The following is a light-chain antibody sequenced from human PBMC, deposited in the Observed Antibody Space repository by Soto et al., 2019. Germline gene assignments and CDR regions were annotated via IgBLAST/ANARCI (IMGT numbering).Light chain of an antibody. CDR3: QQYYSSPWT. V-gene: IGKV4-1*01. J-gene: IGKJ1*01. CDR1: QSVLYSSNNKNY. Sequence: DIVMTQSPDSLAVSLGERATINCKSGQSVLYSSNNKNYLAWYQQQPGQPPKLLIYWASTRESGVPDRFSGSGSGTDFTLTISSLQAEDVAVYYCQQYYSSPWTFGQGTKVEIK. CDR2: WAS.